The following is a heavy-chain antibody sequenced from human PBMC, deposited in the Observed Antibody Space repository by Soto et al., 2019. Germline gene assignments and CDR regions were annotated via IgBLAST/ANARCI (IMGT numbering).Heavy chain of an antibody. CDR2: INSDGSST. D-gene: IGHD3-10*01. Sequence: PGGSLRLSCAASGFTFSSYWMHWVRQAPGKGLVWVSRINSDGSSTSYADSVKGRFTISRDNAKNTLYLQMNSLRAEDTAVYYCARDRITMVRGPYYYGMDVWGQGTTVTVSS. J-gene: IGHJ6*02. CDR1: GFTFSSYW. V-gene: IGHV3-74*01. CDR3: ARDRITMVRGPYYYGMDV.